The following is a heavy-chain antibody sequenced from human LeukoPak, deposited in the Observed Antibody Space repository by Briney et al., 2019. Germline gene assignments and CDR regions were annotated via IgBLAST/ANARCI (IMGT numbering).Heavy chain of an antibody. CDR2: IPTSGDST. CDR3: VKNGWLDY. D-gene: IGHD6-19*01. Sequence: GGSLRLSCAASGFTFSSQNMNWARQAPGKGLEWVAYIPTSGDSTKYADSVEGRFTISRDNVENSLYLLMNSLRVDDTAVYYCVKNGWLDYWGQGIVVTVSP. V-gene: IGHV3-21*01. J-gene: IGHJ4*02. CDR1: GFTFSSQN.